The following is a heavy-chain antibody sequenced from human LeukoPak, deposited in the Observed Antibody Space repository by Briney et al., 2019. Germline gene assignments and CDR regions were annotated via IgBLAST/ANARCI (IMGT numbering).Heavy chain of an antibody. CDR3: ARGPRTDAFDI. J-gene: IGHJ3*02. Sequence: PSETLSLTCTVSGGSMCTKYWSWIRQPPGKGLEWIGYVYYSGSTGYNPSLKSRVTISVDTSKSQFSLRLRSLTAADTAVYFCARGPRTDAFDIWGQGTMVTVSS. V-gene: IGHV4-59*01. D-gene: IGHD1-14*01. CDR1: GGSMCTKY. CDR2: VYYSGST.